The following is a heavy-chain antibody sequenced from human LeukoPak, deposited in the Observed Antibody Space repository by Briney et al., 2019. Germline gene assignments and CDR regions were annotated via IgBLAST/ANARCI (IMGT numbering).Heavy chain of an antibody. J-gene: IGHJ4*02. V-gene: IGHV4-59*01. CDR1: GGSISNYY. CDR3: ARGYSSGLYFDY. CDR2: IYYSGST. D-gene: IGHD6-19*01. Sequence: SETLSLTCTVSGGSISNYYWSWVRQPPGKGLEWIGFIYYSGSTNYNPSLKSRVTISVDTSKNQFSLKLSSVTAADTAVYYCARGYSSGLYFDYWGRGTVVSVSS.